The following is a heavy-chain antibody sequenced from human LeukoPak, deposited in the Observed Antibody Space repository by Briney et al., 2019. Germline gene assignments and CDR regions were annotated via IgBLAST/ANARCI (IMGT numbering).Heavy chain of an antibody. D-gene: IGHD2-2*01. CDR3: ARESSCDTTSCLALTDWFDP. Sequence: ASVKVSCKASGYTFTGYYIHWVRQAPGQGLEWMGWISPNSGGTNYAQKFQGRVTMTRDTSISTAYMELSRLRSDDTAVYYCARESSCDTTSCLALTDWFDPWGQGTLVTVSS. V-gene: IGHV1-2*02. CDR2: ISPNSGGT. J-gene: IGHJ5*02. CDR1: GYTFTGYY.